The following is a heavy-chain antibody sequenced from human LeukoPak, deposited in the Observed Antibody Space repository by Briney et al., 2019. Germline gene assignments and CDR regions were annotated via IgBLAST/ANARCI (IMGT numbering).Heavy chain of an antibody. Sequence: GGSLRLSRAASVYTFSDYYLSGMPDARGRGRGGGSYLSSSGSTIYYADSVKGRLTISRDNAKNSLCLQMNSLRAEDTAVDCCARDRGPAAGSFVYFDYWGQGTLVAVSS. CDR2: LSSSGSTI. J-gene: IGHJ4*02. CDR3: ARDRGPAAGSFVYFDY. V-gene: IGHV3-11*01. D-gene: IGHD6-13*01. CDR1: VYTFSDYY.